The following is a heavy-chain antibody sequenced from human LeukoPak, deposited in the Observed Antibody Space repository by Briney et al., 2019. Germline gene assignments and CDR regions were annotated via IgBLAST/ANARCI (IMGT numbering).Heavy chain of an antibody. V-gene: IGHV3-64D*06. D-gene: IGHD2-15*01. CDR1: GFPFNTYA. Sequence: GGSLRLSCSASGFPFNTYAIHWVRQAPGKGLEYVAGISSNGDNTDFADSAKGRFTISRDNSKSTLFLQMNSLRAEDTAVYFCTRDSALLGVAFDLWGQGTVVTASS. J-gene: IGHJ3*01. CDR2: ISSNGDNT. CDR3: TRDSALLGVAFDL.